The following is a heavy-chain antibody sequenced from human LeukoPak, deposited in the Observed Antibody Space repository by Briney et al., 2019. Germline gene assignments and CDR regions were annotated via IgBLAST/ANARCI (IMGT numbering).Heavy chain of an antibody. CDR1: GFTFSTYP. CDR3: ARDETYYYGSGSPRFDP. D-gene: IGHD3-10*01. J-gene: IGHJ5*02. V-gene: IGHV3-48*04. CDR2: ISGISTTR. Sequence: GGSLRLSCAASGFTFSTYPMNWVRQAPGKGLEWVSYISGISTTRYYADPVKGRFTISRDNAKNSVYLQMNSLRAEDTAVYYCARDETYYYGSGSPRFDPWGQGTLVTVSS.